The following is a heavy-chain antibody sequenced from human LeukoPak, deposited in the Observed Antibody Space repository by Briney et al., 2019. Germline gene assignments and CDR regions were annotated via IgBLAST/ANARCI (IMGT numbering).Heavy chain of an antibody. V-gene: IGHV4-59*01. CDR3: ASGLPAAHLDY. Sequence: MSSETLSLTCTVSGGPISSYYWSWIRQPPGKGLEWIGYIYYSGSTNYNPSLKSRVAISVDTSKNQFSLKLSSVTAADTAVYYCASGLPAAHLDYWGQGTLVTVSS. D-gene: IGHD2-2*01. CDR2: IYYSGST. CDR1: GGPISSYY. J-gene: IGHJ4*02.